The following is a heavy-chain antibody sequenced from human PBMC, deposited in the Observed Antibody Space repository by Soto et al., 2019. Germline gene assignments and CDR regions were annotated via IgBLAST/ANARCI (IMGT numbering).Heavy chain of an antibody. CDR2: ISGNGSNT. CDR3: AGGWYCTSTKCYTDFDY. Sequence: GGSLRLSCAASGFTFSSYAINWVRQAPGKGLEWVSSISGNGSNTYYADSVKGGFAISRDNSKNTLYRQMNSLRADDTAVFCCAGGWYCTSTKCYTDFDYWGHGTLVTVSS. D-gene: IGHD2-2*02. J-gene: IGHJ4*01. CDR1: GFTFSSYA. V-gene: IGHV3-23*01.